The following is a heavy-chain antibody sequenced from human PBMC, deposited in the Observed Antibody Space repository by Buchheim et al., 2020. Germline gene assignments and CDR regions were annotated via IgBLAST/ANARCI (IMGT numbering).Heavy chain of an antibody. J-gene: IGHJ4*02. Sequence: QVQLVESGGGVVQPGRSLRLSCAASGFTFSSYAMHWVRQAPGKGLEWVAVISYDGSNKYYADSVKGRFTISRDNSKNTLYLQMNSLRAEDTAVYYCARAEELIAVAGIDYWGQGTL. D-gene: IGHD6-19*01. CDR1: GFTFSSYA. CDR3: ARAEELIAVAGIDY. V-gene: IGHV3-30*04. CDR2: ISYDGSNK.